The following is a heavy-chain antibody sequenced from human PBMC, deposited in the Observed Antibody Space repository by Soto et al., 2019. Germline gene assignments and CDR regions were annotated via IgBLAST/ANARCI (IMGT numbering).Heavy chain of an antibody. CDR3: VRIVSGSDGGYFES. CDR1: GFALRDESMG. V-gene: IGHV2-26*01. J-gene: IGHJ4*02. D-gene: IGHD3-10*01. Sequence: QVTLKESGPVLVKPTEPLTLTCTVSGFALRDESMGVGWIRQPPGRTLEWLAHIFSKDKKTYITESLRNRPSISQDTSRSQVVLTMTNMDPVYTATYYCVRIVSGSDGGYFESWGQGTPVTVSS. CDR2: IFSKDKK.